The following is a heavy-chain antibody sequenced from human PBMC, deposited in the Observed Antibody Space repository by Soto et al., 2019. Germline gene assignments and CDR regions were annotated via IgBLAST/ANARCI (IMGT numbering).Heavy chain of an antibody. D-gene: IGHD4-17*01. CDR3: ARVDGDINWFDP. CDR2: IYYSGST. Sequence: QVQLQESGPGLVKPSQTLSLTCTVSGGSISSGGYYWSWIRQHPGKGLEWIGYIYYSGSTYYNPSLKRRXXIXVXMSKNQFSLKLSSVTAADTAVYYCARVDGDINWFDPWGQGTLVTVSS. CDR1: GGSISSGGYY. V-gene: IGHV4-31*03. J-gene: IGHJ5*02.